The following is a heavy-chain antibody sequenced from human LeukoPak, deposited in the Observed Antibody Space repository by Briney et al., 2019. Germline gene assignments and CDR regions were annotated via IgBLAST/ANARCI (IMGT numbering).Heavy chain of an antibody. CDR1: GYTFTGYY. CDR3: ARGGLGSAGAIWTPDLLQKYYFDY. V-gene: IGHV1-2*04. D-gene: IGHD1-26*01. Sequence: APVKVSCKASGYTFTGYYMHWVRQAPGQGLEWMGWINPNSGGTNYARKFQGWVTMTRDTSISTAYMELSRLRSDDTAVYYCARGGLGSAGAIWTPDLLQKYYFDYWGREPWSPSPQ. J-gene: IGHJ4*02. CDR2: INPNSGGT.